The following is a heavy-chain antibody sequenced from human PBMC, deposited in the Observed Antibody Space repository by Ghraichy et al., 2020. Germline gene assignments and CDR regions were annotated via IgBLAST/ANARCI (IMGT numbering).Heavy chain of an antibody. Sequence: GGSLRLSCAASGFTFSSYAMSWVRQAPGKGLEWVSAISGSGGSTYYADSVKGRFTISRDNSKNTLYLQMNSLRAEDTAVYYCATATVVALRYLFQHWGQGTLVTVSS. CDR1: GFTFSSYA. D-gene: IGHD4-23*01. V-gene: IGHV3-23*01. J-gene: IGHJ1*01. CDR3: ATATVVALRYLFQH. CDR2: ISGSGGST.